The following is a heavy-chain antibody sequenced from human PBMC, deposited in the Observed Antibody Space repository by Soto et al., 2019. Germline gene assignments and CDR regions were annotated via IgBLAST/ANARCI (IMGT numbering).Heavy chain of an antibody. J-gene: IGHJ6*02. Sequence: QMPLVQSGPEVKKPGTSVKVSCKASGFTFTSSAVQWVRQARGQRLEWIGWIVVGSGNTNYAQKFQERVTITRDMSTSTAYMELSSLRSEDTAVYYCAADSTNDYSNYDYYGMDVWGQGTTVTVSS. D-gene: IGHD4-4*01. CDR1: GFTFTSSA. CDR2: IVVGSGNT. V-gene: IGHV1-58*01. CDR3: AADSTNDYSNYDYYGMDV.